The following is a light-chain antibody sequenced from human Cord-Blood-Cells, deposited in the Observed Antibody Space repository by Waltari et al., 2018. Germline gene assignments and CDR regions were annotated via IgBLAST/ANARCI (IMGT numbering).Light chain of an antibody. V-gene: IGKV1-8*01. Sequence: AIRMTQSPSSFSASTGDRVTITCRASQGISSYLAWYQQKPGKAPKLLIYAASALQSGVPSRISGSGSGTDFTLTSSCLQSEDFATYYWQQYYSYPFAFGPGTKVDIK. CDR2: AAS. J-gene: IGKJ3*01. CDR1: QGISSY. CDR3: QQYYSYPFA.